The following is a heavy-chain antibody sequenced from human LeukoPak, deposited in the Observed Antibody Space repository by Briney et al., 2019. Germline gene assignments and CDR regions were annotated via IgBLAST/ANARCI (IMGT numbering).Heavy chain of an antibody. J-gene: IGHJ4*02. Sequence: ASVKVSCKASGYTFTGYYMHWVRQAPGQGLEWMGWINPNSGGTNYAQKFQGRVTMTRDTSISTAYMELSRLRSDDTAVYYCARVRSLVGAYDYWGQGTLVTVSP. CDR3: ARVRSLVGAYDY. CDR1: GYTFTGYY. D-gene: IGHD1-26*01. CDR2: INPNSGGT. V-gene: IGHV1-2*02.